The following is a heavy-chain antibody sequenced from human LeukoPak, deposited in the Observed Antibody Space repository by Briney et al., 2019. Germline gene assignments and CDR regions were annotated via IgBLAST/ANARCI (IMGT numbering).Heavy chain of an antibody. D-gene: IGHD5-24*01. Sequence: GGSLRLSCAASGFTFSSYAMSWVRQAPGKGLEWVSAISGSGGSTYYADSVKGRFTISRDNSKNTLYLQMNSLRAEDTAVYYCASPRGPMAYYYYYYMDVWGQGTMVTVSS. CDR2: ISGSGGST. J-gene: IGHJ6*03. V-gene: IGHV3-23*01. CDR1: GFTFSSYA. CDR3: ASPRGPMAYYYYYYMDV.